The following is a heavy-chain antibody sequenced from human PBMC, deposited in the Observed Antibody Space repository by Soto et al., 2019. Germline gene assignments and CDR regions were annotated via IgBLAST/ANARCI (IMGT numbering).Heavy chain of an antibody. CDR1: GYSISSSNW. Sequence: QVQLQESGPRLVKPSDTLSLTCAVSGYSISSSNWXGWIRQPPGKGLEWIGYIHYSGTTYDNPSLNSRVTMSVDTSKNKFTLKLSSVTAVDTALYYCARGGGNGDAFDVWGQGTLVTVSS. V-gene: IGHV4-28*03. CDR3: ARGGGNGDAFDV. D-gene: IGHD2-15*01. J-gene: IGHJ3*01. CDR2: IHYSGTT.